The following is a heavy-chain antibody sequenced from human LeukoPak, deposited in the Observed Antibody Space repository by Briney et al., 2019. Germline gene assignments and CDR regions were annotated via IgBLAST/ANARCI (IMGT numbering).Heavy chain of an antibody. V-gene: IGHV3-74*01. D-gene: IGHD6-13*01. Sequence: GGSLRLSCAASGFTFSSYWMHWVRQAPGKGLVWVSRINSDGSSTNYADFVKGRFTISRDNSKNTLYLQMNSLRAEDTAVYYCARGRDSSNWFDPWGQGTLVTVSS. CDR1: GFTFSSYW. J-gene: IGHJ5*02. CDR2: INSDGSST. CDR3: ARGRDSSNWFDP.